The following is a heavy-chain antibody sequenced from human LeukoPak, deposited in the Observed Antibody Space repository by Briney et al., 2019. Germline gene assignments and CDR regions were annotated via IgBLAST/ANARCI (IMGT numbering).Heavy chain of an antibody. J-gene: IGHJ4*02. CDR3: AKALGYCSSTNCDYYFDY. V-gene: IGHV3-23*01. CDR2: ISGSGGST. D-gene: IGHD2-2*01. Sequence: PGGSLRLSCAASGFTFSNYAMSWVRQAPGKGLGWVSSISGSGGSTNYADSVKGRFTISRDNSKNTLYLQMHSLRADDTAVYYCAKALGYCSSTNCDYYFDYWGQGTLVTVSS. CDR1: GFTFSNYA.